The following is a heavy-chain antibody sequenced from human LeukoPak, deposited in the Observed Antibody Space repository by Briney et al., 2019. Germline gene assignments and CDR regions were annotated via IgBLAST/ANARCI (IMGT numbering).Heavy chain of an antibody. CDR3: ARLRFYDSSGYSPGYYMDV. CDR1: GGSMFSYH. J-gene: IGHJ6*03. Sequence: SETLSLTCTVSGGSMFSYHWSWVRQSAGEGLEWIGHIYVGGSTNYSPSLKSRVTMSVDTTKNQFSLKLKSVTAADTAVYYCARLRFYDSSGYSPGYYMDVWGKGATVTVSS. CDR2: IYVGGST. D-gene: IGHD3-22*01. V-gene: IGHV4-4*07.